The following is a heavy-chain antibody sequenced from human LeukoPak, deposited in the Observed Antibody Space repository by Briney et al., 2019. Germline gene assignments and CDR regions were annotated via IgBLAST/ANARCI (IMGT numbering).Heavy chain of an antibody. CDR2: IWYDGSTK. Sequence: GRSLRLSCAASGFTFSNYGMHWVRQAPGRGLEWVAVIWYDGSTKYYADSVKGRFTISRDNSKNMLYLQMNSLRAEDTAVYYCARDLPADVNWFDPWGQGTLVTVSS. CDR3: ARDLPADVNWFDP. V-gene: IGHV3-33*01. J-gene: IGHJ5*02. CDR1: GFTFSNYG. D-gene: IGHD2-2*01.